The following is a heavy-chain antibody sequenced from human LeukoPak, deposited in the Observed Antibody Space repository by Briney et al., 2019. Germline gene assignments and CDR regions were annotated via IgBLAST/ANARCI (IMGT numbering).Heavy chain of an antibody. J-gene: IGHJ3*02. CDR1: GFTFDDYA. CDR2: ISWNSVSI. CDR3: ATEFAVAGTRPHDAFDI. Sequence: GGSLRLSCAASGFTFDDYAMHWVRQAPGKGLEWVSGISWNSVSIGYADSVKGRFTISRDNAKNSLYLQMNSLRAEDTALYYCATEFAVAGTRPHDAFDIWGQGTLVTVSS. V-gene: IGHV3-9*01. D-gene: IGHD6-19*01.